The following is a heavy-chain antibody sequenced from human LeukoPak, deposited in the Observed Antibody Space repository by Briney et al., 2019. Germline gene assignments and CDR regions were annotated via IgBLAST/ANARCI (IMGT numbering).Heavy chain of an antibody. D-gene: IGHD6-13*01. CDR1: GGSFSGHY. Sequence: SETLSLTCAVYGGSFSGHYWSWIRQPPGKGLESIGEINYSGSTNYNPSLKSRVTTSVDTSKNQFSLRLSSVTAADTAVYYCARVLDSNSWYPLDYWGQGTLVTVSS. CDR3: ARVLDSNSWYPLDY. J-gene: IGHJ4*02. V-gene: IGHV4-34*01. CDR2: INYSGST.